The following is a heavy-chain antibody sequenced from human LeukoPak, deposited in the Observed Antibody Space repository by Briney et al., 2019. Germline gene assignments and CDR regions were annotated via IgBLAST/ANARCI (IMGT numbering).Heavy chain of an antibody. CDR3: AKLYYLSPSLSVELTYFDY. Sequence: GGSLRLSCAASGFTFSSYGMSWVRQAPGKGLEWVSIFRGSDGSTYYADSVKGRFTISRDISKNTLYLQMNSLRAEDTAVYYCAKLYYLSPSLSVELTYFDYWGQGTLVTVSS. D-gene: IGHD2-2*01. V-gene: IGHV3-23*01. J-gene: IGHJ4*02. CDR2: FRGSDGST. CDR1: GFTFSSYG.